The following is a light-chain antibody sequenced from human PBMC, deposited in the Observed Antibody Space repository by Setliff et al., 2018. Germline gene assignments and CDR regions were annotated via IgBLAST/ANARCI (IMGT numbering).Light chain of an antibody. CDR1: SSDVGAYNY. V-gene: IGLV2-14*03. J-gene: IGLJ3*02. CDR2: DVS. CDR3: CSFAGAGWV. Sequence: QSPLAQPASVSGSPGQSITISCTGTSSDVGAYNYVSWYQQHPGKAPKLIIYDVSNRPSGVSNRFSASKSGNTASLTISGLQAEDEADYYCCSFAGAGWVFGGGTKVTVL.